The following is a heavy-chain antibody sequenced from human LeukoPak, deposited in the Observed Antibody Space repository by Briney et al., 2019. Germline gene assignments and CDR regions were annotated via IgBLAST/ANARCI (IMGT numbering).Heavy chain of an antibody. CDR2: ISGSGGST. CDR3: ARGGRSGYYYPLDY. J-gene: IGHJ4*02. CDR1: GFTFSSYG. V-gene: IGHV3-23*01. Sequence: PGGSLRLSCAASGFTFSSYGMSWVRQAPGKGLEWVSAISGSGGSTYYADSVKGRFTISRDNSKNTLYLQMNSLRAEDTAVYYCARGGRSGYYYPLDYWGQGTLVTVSS. D-gene: IGHD3-22*01.